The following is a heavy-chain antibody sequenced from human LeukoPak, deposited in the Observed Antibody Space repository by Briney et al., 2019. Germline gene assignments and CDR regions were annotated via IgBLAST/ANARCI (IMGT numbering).Heavy chain of an antibody. V-gene: IGHV3-53*01. CDR2: LYVGGAT. CDR1: GFSVTNNY. D-gene: IGHD5-24*01. Sequence: GGSLRLSCAVSGFSVTNNYMSWVRQAPGKGLEWVSVLYVGGATYYADSVKGRFTISRDNSENTLYLQMKSLRAEDTAVYYCARGDGYNFFDYWGQGTLVTVSS. CDR3: ARGDGYNFFDY. J-gene: IGHJ4*02.